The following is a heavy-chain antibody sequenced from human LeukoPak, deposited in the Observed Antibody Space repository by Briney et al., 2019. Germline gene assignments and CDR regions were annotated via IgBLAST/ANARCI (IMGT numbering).Heavy chain of an antibody. V-gene: IGHV4-30-2*01. CDR1: GCSISSGGYS. J-gene: IGHJ6*04. Sequence: SETLSLTCAVSGCSISSGGYSWSWIRQPPGKGLEWIGYIYHSGSTYYNPSLKSRVTISVDRSKNQFSLKLSSVTAADTAVYYCARQVVPAAISGMDVWGKGTTVTVSS. D-gene: IGHD2-2*01. CDR2: IYHSGST. CDR3: ARQVVPAAISGMDV.